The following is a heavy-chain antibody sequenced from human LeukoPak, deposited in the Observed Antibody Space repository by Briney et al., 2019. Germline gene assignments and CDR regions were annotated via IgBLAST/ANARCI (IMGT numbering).Heavy chain of an antibody. CDR1: GFTFSSYW. J-gene: IGHJ6*04. CDR2: INSDGSST. CDR3: ARGGTPIYSSGWVYMDV. D-gene: IGHD6-25*01. V-gene: IGHV3-74*01. Sequence: PGGSLRLSRAPSGFTFSSYWMHWVRQAPGRGRVWVSLINSDGSSTSYADSVKGRFTISRDNTKNSLYLQMNSLRGGDAAVDYCARGGTPIYSSGWVYMDVWGKGKTVTITA.